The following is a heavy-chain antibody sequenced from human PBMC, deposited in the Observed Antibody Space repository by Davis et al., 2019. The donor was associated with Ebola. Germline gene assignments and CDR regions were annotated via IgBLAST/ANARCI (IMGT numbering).Heavy chain of an antibody. CDR2: ISYDGSNK. V-gene: IGHV3-30*04. CDR3: ASQLERLVFHAFDI. CDR1: GFTFSSYA. D-gene: IGHD1-1*01. Sequence: GGSLRLSCAASGFTFSSYAMHWVRQAPGKGLEWVAVISYDGSNKYYADSVKGRFTISRDNSQNTLSLQMNSLRAEDTAVYYCASQLERLVFHAFDIWGQGTMVTVSS. J-gene: IGHJ3*02.